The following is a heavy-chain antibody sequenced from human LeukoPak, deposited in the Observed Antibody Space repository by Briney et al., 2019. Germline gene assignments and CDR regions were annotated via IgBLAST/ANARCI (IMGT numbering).Heavy chain of an antibody. Sequence: GGSLRLSCAASEFTVSSNYMSWVRQAPGKGLEWVSVIYSGGSTYYADSVKGRFTISRDNAKNTLYLQMNSLRAEDTAVYYCARDPSRGSYYDFWSAHYYYYYYGMDVWGQGTTVTVSS. CDR1: EFTVSSNY. D-gene: IGHD3-3*01. CDR2: IYSGGST. CDR3: ARDPSRGSYYDFWSAHYYYYYYGMDV. J-gene: IGHJ6*02. V-gene: IGHV3-66*01.